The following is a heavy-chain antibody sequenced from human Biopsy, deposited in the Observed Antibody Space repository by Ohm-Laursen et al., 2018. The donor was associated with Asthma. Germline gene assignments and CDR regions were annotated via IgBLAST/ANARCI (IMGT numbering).Heavy chain of an antibody. CDR2: IYSGGST. J-gene: IGHJ4*02. Sequence: GSLRLSCAASGFTFGNFWMSWVRQAPGKGLEWVSVIYSGGSTYYADSVKGRFTISRDNSKNTLNLQMNSLRAEDTAVYYCGRDYPLVDWGQGTLVTVSS. CDR3: GRDYPLVD. D-gene: IGHD2-15*01. V-gene: IGHV3-53*01. CDR1: GFTFGNFW.